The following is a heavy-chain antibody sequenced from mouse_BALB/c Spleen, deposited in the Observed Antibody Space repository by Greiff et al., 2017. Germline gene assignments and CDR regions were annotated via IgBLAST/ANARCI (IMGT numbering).Heavy chain of an antibody. CDR1: GFAFSSYD. V-gene: IGHV5-12-1*01. Sequence: EVQVVESGGGLVKPGGSLKLSCAASGFAFSSYDMSWVRQTPEKRLEWVAYISSGGGSTYYPDTVKGRFTISRDNAKNTLYLQMSSLKSEDTAMYYCARQARGYMDYWGQGTSVTVSS. CDR2: ISSGGGST. CDR3: ARQARGYMDY. J-gene: IGHJ4*01.